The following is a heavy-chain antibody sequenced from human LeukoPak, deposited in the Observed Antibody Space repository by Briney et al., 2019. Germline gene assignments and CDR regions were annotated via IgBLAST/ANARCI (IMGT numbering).Heavy chain of an antibody. CDR3: ARDPYSSGWYGWGYFQH. V-gene: IGHV3-30-3*01. CDR1: GFTFSSYA. Sequence: GGSLRLSCAASGFTFSSYAMSWVRQAPGKGLEWVAVISYDGSNKYYADSVKGRFTISRDNSKNTLYLQMNSLRAEDTAVYYCARDPYSSGWYGWGYFQHWGQGTLVTVSS. D-gene: IGHD6-19*01. J-gene: IGHJ1*01. CDR2: ISYDGSNK.